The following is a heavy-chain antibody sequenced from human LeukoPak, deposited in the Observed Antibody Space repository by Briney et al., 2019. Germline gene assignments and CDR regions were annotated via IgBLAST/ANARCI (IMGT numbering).Heavy chain of an antibody. J-gene: IGHJ4*02. V-gene: IGHV3-21*04. CDR1: GFTFSSYS. Sequence: GGSLRLSCAASGFTFSSYSMNWVRQAPGKGLEWVSSISSSSSYIYYADSVKGRFTISRDNAKNSLYLQMNSLRAEDTAVYYCAAESSGWYGYAYWGQGTLVTVSS. CDR3: AAESSGWYGYAY. D-gene: IGHD6-19*01. CDR2: ISSSSSYI.